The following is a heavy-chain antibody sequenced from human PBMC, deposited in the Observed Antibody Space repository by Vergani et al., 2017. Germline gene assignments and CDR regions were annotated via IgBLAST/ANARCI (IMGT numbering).Heavy chain of an antibody. V-gene: IGHV3-30*04. CDR1: GFTFSSYA. Sequence: QVQLVESGGGVVQPGRSLRLSCAASGFTFSSYAMHWVRQAPGKGLEWVAVISYDGSNKYYADSVKGRFTNSRDNSKNTLYLQMNSLIAEDTAVYYCARARVRGLIPYYYYYMDVWGKGTTVTVSS. D-gene: IGHD3-10*01. CDR3: ARARVRGLIPYYYYYMDV. CDR2: ISYDGSNK. J-gene: IGHJ6*03.